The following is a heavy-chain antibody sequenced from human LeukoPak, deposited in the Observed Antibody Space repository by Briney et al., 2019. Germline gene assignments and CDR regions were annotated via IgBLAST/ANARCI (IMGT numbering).Heavy chain of an antibody. J-gene: IGHJ6*02. CDR1: RYTFTRHY. D-gene: IGHD6-13*01. V-gene: IGHV1-2*02. Sequence: GSSVKVSCKASRYTFTRHYIHWVRQAPGQGLEWMGWINPNNGGTSYTQKFQGRVSVTRDTSISTAYMELRRLRSDDTALYYCARDRVPFYSSTFKDYYLHYGLDVWGQGTTVTVSS. CDR3: ARDRVPFYSSTFKDYYLHYGLDV. CDR2: INPNNGGT.